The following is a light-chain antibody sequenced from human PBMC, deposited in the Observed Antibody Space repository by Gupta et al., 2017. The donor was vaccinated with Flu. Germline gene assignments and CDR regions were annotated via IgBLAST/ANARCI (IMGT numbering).Light chain of an antibody. V-gene: IGLV2-11*01. CDR1: NSGVGAYDY. CDR3: TSYGATDV. Sequence: QSALSQPRSVSGSPAHSVPIPCTGTNSGVGAYDYVSWYQQHPGQAPKHIIYDVNKRPSGVPDRFTGSKSGNTASLTISVLQPEDEADYHCTSYGATDVFGGGTRLTVL. J-gene: IGLJ2*01. CDR2: DVN.